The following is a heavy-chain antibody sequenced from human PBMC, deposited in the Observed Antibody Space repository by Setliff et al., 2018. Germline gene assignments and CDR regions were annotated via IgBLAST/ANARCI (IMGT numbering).Heavy chain of an antibody. Sequence: LSLTCTVSGGSISSYYWSWIRQPPGKGLEWIGYIYTSGSTNYNPSLKSRVTISVDTSKNQFSLKLSSVTAADTAVYYCARVVIRYYYYYMDVWGKGTTVTVSS. CDR2: IYTSGST. D-gene: IGHD2-21*01. CDR3: ARVVIRYYYYYMDV. J-gene: IGHJ6*03. CDR1: GGSISSYY. V-gene: IGHV4-4*08.